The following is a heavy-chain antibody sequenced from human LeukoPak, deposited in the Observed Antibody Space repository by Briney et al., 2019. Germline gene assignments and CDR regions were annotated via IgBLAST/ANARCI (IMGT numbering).Heavy chain of an antibody. CDR1: GFTFSSFA. V-gene: IGHV3-23*01. D-gene: IGHD1-1*01. Sequence: PGGSLRLSCTASGFTFSSFAMSWVRQAPGKGLDWVSAISGSGDSTSYADSVGGRFIISRDNSKNTLYLQMDSLRAEDTAVYYCSKNRTTGGHRFDYWGQGTLVTVSS. CDR2: ISGSGDST. CDR3: SKNRTTGGHRFDY. J-gene: IGHJ4*02.